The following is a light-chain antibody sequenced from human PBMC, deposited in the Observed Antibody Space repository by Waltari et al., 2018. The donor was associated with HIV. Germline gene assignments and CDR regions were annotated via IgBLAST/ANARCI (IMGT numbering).Light chain of an antibody. CDR2: DNT. CDR3: QSYDSSLKVI. V-gene: IGLV1-40*01. Sequence: QSVLTQPPSVPGAPGQRVTISYTGTSPTIGAGYDVHWYQQFPGSGPRLLIYDNTNRPSGVPDRFSGSKSGTSASLAISGLQAEDEADYYCQSYDSSLKVIFGGGTKVTVL. J-gene: IGLJ2*01. CDR1: SPTIGAGYD.